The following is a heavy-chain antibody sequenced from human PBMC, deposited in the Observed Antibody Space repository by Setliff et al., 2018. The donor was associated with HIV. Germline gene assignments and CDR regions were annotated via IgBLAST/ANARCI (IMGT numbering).Heavy chain of an antibody. V-gene: IGHV5-51*01. D-gene: IGHD3-10*01. Sequence: GESLKISCKASGYIFKNYWIGWVRQMPGKGLEWMGIIYPGDSDTTYSPSFQGQVTISADKSTSTAYLQWSSLKASDTAMYYCTRHSGSSPIAYFGMDVWGQGTTVTVSS. J-gene: IGHJ6*02. CDR2: IYPGDSDT. CDR1: GYIFKNYW. CDR3: TRHSGSSPIAYFGMDV.